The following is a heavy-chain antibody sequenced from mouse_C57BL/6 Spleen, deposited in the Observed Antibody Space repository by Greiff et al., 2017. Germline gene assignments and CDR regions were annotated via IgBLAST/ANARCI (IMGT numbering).Heavy chain of an antibody. Sequence: VKVVESGPGLVQPSQSLSITCTVSGFSLTSYGVHWVRQSPGKGLEWLGVIWSGGSTDYNAAFISRLSISKDNSKSQVFFKMNSLQADDTAIYYCARDGYPYYYAMDYWGQGTSVTVSS. J-gene: IGHJ4*01. V-gene: IGHV2-2*01. CDR1: GFSLTSYG. CDR3: ARDGYPYYYAMDY. CDR2: IWSGGST. D-gene: IGHD2-3*01.